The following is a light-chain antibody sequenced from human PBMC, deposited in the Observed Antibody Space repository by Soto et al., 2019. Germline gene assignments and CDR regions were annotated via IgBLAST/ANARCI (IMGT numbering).Light chain of an antibody. J-gene: IGKJ3*01. V-gene: IGKV1-12*01. Sequence: DIQMTQSPSSVSASVGDRVTITCRASQDISSWLAWYQQKPGKVPKLLIYAASGLQSGVPSRFSGSGSETDFTLTIISLQPEDFATYYCQQTTTFPFTFGPGTKVEIK. CDR3: QQTTTFPFT. CDR1: QDISSW. CDR2: AAS.